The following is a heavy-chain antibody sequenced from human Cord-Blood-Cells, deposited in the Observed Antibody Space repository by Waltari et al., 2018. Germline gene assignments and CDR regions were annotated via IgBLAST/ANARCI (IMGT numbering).Heavy chain of an antibody. D-gene: IGHD3-22*01. J-gene: IGHJ1*01. Sequence: QVQLVRSGAEVKKPGSSVKVSCKASGGTFSRYAISWVRQAPGTGPGWMGGMIPIFGTANYAQKFQGRVTITADESTSTAYMELSSLRSEDTAVYYCATDRYYYDSSGYYRSEYFQHWGQGTLVTVSS. CDR3: ATDRYYYDSSGYYRSEYFQH. CDR1: GGTFSRYA. V-gene: IGHV1-69*01. CDR2: MIPIFGTA.